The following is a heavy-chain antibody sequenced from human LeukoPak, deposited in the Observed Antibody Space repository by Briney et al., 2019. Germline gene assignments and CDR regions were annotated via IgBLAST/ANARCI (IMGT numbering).Heavy chain of an antibody. J-gene: IGHJ4*02. CDR2: ISGSGGST. V-gene: IGHV3-23*01. Sequence: PGGSLRLSCAASGFTFSSYAMSWVRQAPGKGLEWVSAISGSGGSTYYADSVKGRFTISRDNSKNTLYLQMNSLRAEDTAVYYCAKALRPPSEYNWNYWGQGTLVTVSS. CDR1: GFTFSSYA. D-gene: IGHD1-20*01. CDR3: AKALRPPSEYNWNY.